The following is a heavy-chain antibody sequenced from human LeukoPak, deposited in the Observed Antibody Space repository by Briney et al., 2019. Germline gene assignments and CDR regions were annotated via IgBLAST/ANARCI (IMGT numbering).Heavy chain of an antibody. V-gene: IGHV1-46*01. CDR1: GYTFTSYY. Sequence: ASVKVSCKASGYTFTSYYMHWVRQAPGQGLEWMGIINPSGGSTSYAQKFQGRVTMTRDMSTSTVYMELSSLRSEDTAVYYCAPKVLRSGYSYGFGNYWGQGTLVTVSS. CDR3: APKVLRSGYSYGFGNY. D-gene: IGHD5-18*01. CDR2: INPSGGST. J-gene: IGHJ4*02.